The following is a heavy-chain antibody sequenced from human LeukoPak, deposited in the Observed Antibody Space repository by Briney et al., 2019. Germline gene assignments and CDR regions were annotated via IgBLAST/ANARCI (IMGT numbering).Heavy chain of an antibody. CDR2: VSYIGST. CDR3: AQDPTTVTKGLDI. Sequence: SETLSLTCTVSGDSFSSHYWSWVRQPPGRGLEWIGYVSYIGSTNYNPSLKSRVTISVDTSKNQFSLKPSSVTAADTAVYYCAQDPTTVTKGLDIWGQGTMVTVSS. J-gene: IGHJ3*02. CDR1: GDSFSSHY. V-gene: IGHV4-59*11. D-gene: IGHD4-17*01.